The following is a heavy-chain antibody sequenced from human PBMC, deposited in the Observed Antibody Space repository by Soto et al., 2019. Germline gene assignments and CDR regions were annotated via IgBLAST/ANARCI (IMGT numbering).Heavy chain of an antibody. D-gene: IGHD2-2*01. CDR3: ARDLNIVVVPAASY. Sequence: GGSLRLSCAASGFTFSSYWMSWVRQAPGKGLEWVANIKQDGSEKYYVDSVKGRFTISRDNAKNSLYLQMNSLRAEDTAVYYCARDLNIVVVPAASYWGQGTLVTVSS. CDR2: IKQDGSEK. CDR1: GFTFSSYW. J-gene: IGHJ4*02. V-gene: IGHV3-7*01.